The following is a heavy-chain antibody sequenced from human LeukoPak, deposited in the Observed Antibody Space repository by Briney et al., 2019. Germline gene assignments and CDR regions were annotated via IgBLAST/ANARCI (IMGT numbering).Heavy chain of an antibody. D-gene: IGHD3-22*01. J-gene: IGHJ4*02. CDR3: AKRGVVIRVILVGFHKEAYYFDS. CDR1: GITLSNYG. CDR2: ISDTGGRT. Sequence: GGSLRLSCAVSGITLSNYGMTWVRQAPGKGLEWVAGISDTGGRTNYADSVKGRFTISRDNPKHTLYLQMNSLRAEDTAVYFCAKRGVVIRVILVGFHKEAYYFDSWGQGALVTVSS. V-gene: IGHV3-23*01.